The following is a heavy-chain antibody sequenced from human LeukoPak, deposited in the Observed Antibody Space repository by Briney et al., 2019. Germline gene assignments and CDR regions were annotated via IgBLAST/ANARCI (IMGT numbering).Heavy chain of an antibody. Sequence: SETLSLTCTVSGGSISSYYWSWIRQPAGKGLEWIGRIYTSGGTNYNPSLKSRVTMSLDTSKNQFSLKLSSVTAADTAVYYCARETLIAAAGTGDYWGQGTLVTVSS. D-gene: IGHD6-13*01. V-gene: IGHV4-4*07. J-gene: IGHJ4*02. CDR1: GGSISSYY. CDR3: ARETLIAAAGTGDY. CDR2: IYTSGGT.